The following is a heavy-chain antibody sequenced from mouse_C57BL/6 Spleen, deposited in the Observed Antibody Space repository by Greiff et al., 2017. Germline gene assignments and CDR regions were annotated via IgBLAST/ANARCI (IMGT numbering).Heavy chain of an antibody. CDR2: INPNNGGT. Sequence: VQLQQSGPELVKPGASVKMSCKASGYTFTDYNMHWVKQSHGKSLEWIGYINPNNGGTSYNQKFKGKATLTVNKSSSTAYMELRSLTSEDSAVYYCARGTTVVAGDAMDYWGQGTSVTVSS. V-gene: IGHV1-22*01. CDR3: ARGTTVVAGDAMDY. D-gene: IGHD1-1*01. J-gene: IGHJ4*01. CDR1: GYTFTDYN.